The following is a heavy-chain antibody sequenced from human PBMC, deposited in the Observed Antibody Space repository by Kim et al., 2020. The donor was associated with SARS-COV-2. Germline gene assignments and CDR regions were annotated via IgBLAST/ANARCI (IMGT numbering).Heavy chain of an antibody. J-gene: IGHJ4*02. CDR1: GYTFTNYA. CDR3: ARVIWGSYRSTDH. CDR2: INTDTGNP. D-gene: IGHD3-16*02. V-gene: IGHV7-4-1*02. Sequence: ASVKVSCKASGYTFTNYAISWVRQAPGQGLEWMGWINTDTGNPTYAQAFTGRFVFSVDTSVSTTYLQISSLKAEDTALYYCARVIWGSYRSTDHWGQGTL.